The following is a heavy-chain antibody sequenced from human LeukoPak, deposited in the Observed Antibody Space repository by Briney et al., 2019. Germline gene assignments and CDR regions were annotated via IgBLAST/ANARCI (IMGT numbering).Heavy chain of an antibody. CDR1: GYTFTSYY. D-gene: IGHD4-11*01. Sequence: ASVKVSCKASGYTFTSYYIFWVRQAPGQGLEWMGIINPSGGSTSYAQKFQGRVAMTRDTSTSTVYMELSSLRSEDTAVYYCARGGYSNPWFDPWGQGTLVTVSS. CDR2: INPSGGST. V-gene: IGHV1-46*01. J-gene: IGHJ5*02. CDR3: ARGGYSNPWFDP.